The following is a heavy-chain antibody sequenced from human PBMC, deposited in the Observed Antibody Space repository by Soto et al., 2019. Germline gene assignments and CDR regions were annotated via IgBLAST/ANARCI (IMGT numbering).Heavy chain of an antibody. D-gene: IGHD3-3*01. CDR2: INPSGGST. J-gene: IGHJ6*02. Sequence: ASVKVSCKASGYTFTSYYMHWVRQAPGQGLERKGIINPSGGSTSYAQKIQGRVTMTRDTSTSTVYMGLSSLRSEDLSVYYCARDPGAGFLGWVPEVWGQGSTVTVSS. CDR1: GYTFTSYY. CDR3: ARDPGAGFLGWVPEV. V-gene: IGHV1-46*01.